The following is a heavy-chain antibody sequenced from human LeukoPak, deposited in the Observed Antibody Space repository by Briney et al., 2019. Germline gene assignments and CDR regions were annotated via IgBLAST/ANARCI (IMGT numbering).Heavy chain of an antibody. Sequence: GASVKVSFKSSAYKFTDDNMHGVGEGPGQGHEFMGWINPDSGFTNYAQKFKGRVTMTRDTSTSTAYLEVRSLTSDDRAVYYCAPTAEAYTSWWKVWGQGTLVTVSS. V-gene: IGHV1-2*02. CDR2: INPDSGFT. CDR1: AYKFTDDN. D-gene: IGHD3-16*01. CDR3: APTAEAYTSWWKV. J-gene: IGHJ4*02.